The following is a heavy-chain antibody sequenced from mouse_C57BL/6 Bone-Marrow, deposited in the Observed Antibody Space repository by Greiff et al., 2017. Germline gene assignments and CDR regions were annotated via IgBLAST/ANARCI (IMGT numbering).Heavy chain of an antibody. Sequence: VQLQQSGPELVKPGASVKISCKASGYAFSSSWMNWVKQRPGKGLEWIGRIYPGDGDTNYNGKFKGKATLTADKSSSTAYMQLSSLTSEDSAVYFCANLPPFAYWGQGTLVTVSA. CDR2: IYPGDGDT. CDR3: ANLPPFAY. V-gene: IGHV1-82*01. D-gene: IGHD2-1*01. CDR1: GYAFSSSW. J-gene: IGHJ3*01.